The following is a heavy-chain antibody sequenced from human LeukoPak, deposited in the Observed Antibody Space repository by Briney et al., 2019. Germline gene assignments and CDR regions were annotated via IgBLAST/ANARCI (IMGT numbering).Heavy chain of an antibody. CDR3: ARVRGGYYGSGSYGDY. Sequence: PSETLSLTCTVSGGSISSGDYYWSWIRQPPGKGLEWIGYIYYSGSTYYNPSLKSRVTISVDTSKNQFSLKLSSVTAADTAVYYCARVRGGYYGSGSYGDYWGQRTLVTVSS. V-gene: IGHV4-30-4*01. CDR2: IYYSGST. CDR1: GGSISSGDYY. J-gene: IGHJ4*02. D-gene: IGHD3-10*01.